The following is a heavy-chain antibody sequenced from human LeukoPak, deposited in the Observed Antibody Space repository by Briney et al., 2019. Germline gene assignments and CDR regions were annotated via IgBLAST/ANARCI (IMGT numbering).Heavy chain of an antibody. Sequence: PSETLSLTCAVYGGSFSGYYWSWIRQPPGKGLEWIGEINHSGSTNYNPSLKSRVTISVDTSKNQFSLKLSSVTAADTAVYYCARGVWFGDHSGLDYWGQGTLVTVSS. CDR3: ARGVWFGDHSGLDY. CDR1: GGSFSGYY. CDR2: INHSGST. V-gene: IGHV4-34*01. J-gene: IGHJ4*02. D-gene: IGHD3-10*01.